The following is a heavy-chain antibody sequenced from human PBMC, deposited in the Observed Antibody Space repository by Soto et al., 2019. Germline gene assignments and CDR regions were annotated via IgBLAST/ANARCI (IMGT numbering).Heavy chain of an antibody. Sequence: PSETLSLTCAVYGGSFSGYYWSWIRQPPGKGLEWIGEINHSGSTNYNPSLKSRVTISVDTSKNQFSLKLSSVTAADTAVYYCARGLGSGWYLAFDIWGQGTMVTVSS. J-gene: IGHJ3*02. D-gene: IGHD6-19*01. CDR3: ARGLGSGWYLAFDI. CDR1: GGSFSGYY. V-gene: IGHV4-34*01. CDR2: INHSGST.